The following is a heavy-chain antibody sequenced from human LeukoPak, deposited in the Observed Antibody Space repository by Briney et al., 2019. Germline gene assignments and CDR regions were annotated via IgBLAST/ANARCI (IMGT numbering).Heavy chain of an antibody. J-gene: IGHJ3*02. Sequence: ASVKVSCKASGYSFTGHYMHWVRQAPGQGLEWMGWINPKSGGTNYAQKFQGRVTMTRDTSISTAYMDMSSLRSDDAAVYYCARNLWFGESSDAFDMWGQGTMVTVSS. V-gene: IGHV1-2*02. CDR1: GYSFTGHY. CDR2: INPKSGGT. CDR3: ARNLWFGESSDAFDM. D-gene: IGHD3-10*01.